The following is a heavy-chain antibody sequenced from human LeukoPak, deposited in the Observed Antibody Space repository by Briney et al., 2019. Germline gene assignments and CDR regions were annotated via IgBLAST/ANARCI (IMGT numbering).Heavy chain of an antibody. V-gene: IGHV3-9*01. CDR2: ISWNSGSI. CDR1: GFTFDDYA. Sequence: GGSLRLSCAASGFTFDDYAMHWVRQAPGKGLEWVSGISWNSGSIGYADSVKGRFTISRDNAKNSLYLQMNSLRAEDTAVYYCARDKGELDYWGQGTLVTVSS. CDR3: ARDKGELDY. D-gene: IGHD1-1*01. J-gene: IGHJ4*02.